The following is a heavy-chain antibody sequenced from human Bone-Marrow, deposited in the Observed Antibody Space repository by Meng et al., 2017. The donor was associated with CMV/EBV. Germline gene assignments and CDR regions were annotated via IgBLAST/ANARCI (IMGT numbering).Heavy chain of an antibody. V-gene: IGHV4-39*02. D-gene: IGHD3-3*01. J-gene: IGHJ5*02. Sequence: SETLSLTCTVSAGSISSSSYYCGWIRQPLGKRLECIGSIYYSWSTYYKPSLKSRFTISVDTSKNHFSLKLSSVTAAGTAGNYCARGVYDFWSGHNNNWFDPWGQGTRVTVSS. CDR3: ARGVYDFWSGHNNNWFDP. CDR2: IYYSWST. CDR1: AGSISSSSYY.